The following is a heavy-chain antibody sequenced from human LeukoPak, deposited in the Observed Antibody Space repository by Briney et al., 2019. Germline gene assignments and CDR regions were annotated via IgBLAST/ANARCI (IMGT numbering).Heavy chain of an antibody. J-gene: IGHJ1*01. CDR2: ISYDGSNK. CDR3: ARDYVGYCSSTSCYSQYFQH. D-gene: IGHD2-2*01. V-gene: IGHV3-30*03. Sequence: GRSLRLSCAASGFTFSSYGMHWVRQAPGKGLEWVAVISYDGSNKYYADSVKGRFTISRDNSKNTLYLQMNSLRAEDTAVYYCARDYVGYCSSTSCYSQYFQHWGQGTLVTVSS. CDR1: GFTFSSYG.